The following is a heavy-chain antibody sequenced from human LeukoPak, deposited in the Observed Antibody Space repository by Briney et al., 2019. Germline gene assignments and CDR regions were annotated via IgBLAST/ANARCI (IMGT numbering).Heavy chain of an antibody. CDR3: ARDLTFDY. V-gene: IGHV3-53*01. CDR1: GFTVNSNY. J-gene: IGHJ4*02. Sequence: GGSLRLSCAVSGFTVNSNYMNWVRQAPGKGLEWVSVIYSGGSTFYADSVKGRFTISKDNSKNTLYLQMNSLRAEDTAVYYCARDLTFDYWGQGTLVTVSS. D-gene: IGHD4/OR15-4a*01. CDR2: IYSGGST.